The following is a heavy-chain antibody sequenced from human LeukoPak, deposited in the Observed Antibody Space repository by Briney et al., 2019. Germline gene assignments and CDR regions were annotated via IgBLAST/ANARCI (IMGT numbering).Heavy chain of an antibody. V-gene: IGHV4-59*01. J-gene: IGHJ4*02. CDR3: ARSHYDFWSGHPFDY. Sequence: PSETLSLTCTVSGGSISSYYWSWIRQPPGKGLEWNGYIYYSGSTNYNPSLKSRVTISVDTSKNQFSLKLSSVTAADTAVYYCARSHYDFWSGHPFDYWGQGTLVTVSS. D-gene: IGHD3-3*01. CDR1: GGSISSYY. CDR2: IYYSGST.